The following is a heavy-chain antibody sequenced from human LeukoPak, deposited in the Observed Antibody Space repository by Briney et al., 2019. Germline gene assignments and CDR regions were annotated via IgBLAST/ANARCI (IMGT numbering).Heavy chain of an antibody. Sequence: SETLSLTCTVSGGSISGYYWSWIRQPPGKGLEWIGYIYHNGGTNYNPSLQSRLTISVDTTKNQFSLKLSSVTAADTAVYYCARHLRAVAGGRYFDYWGQGTQVTVSS. D-gene: IGHD6-19*01. CDR2: IYHNGGT. J-gene: IGHJ4*02. V-gene: IGHV4-59*08. CDR1: GGSISGYY. CDR3: ARHLRAVAGGRYFDY.